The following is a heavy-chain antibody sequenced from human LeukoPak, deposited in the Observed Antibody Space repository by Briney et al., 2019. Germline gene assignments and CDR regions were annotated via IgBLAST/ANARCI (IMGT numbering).Heavy chain of an antibody. CDR2: INADGSEG. D-gene: IGHD6-6*01. CDR3: ARSSYSSSSSV. V-gene: IGHV3-7*03. CDR1: GFTFSGFW. Sequence: GGSLRLSCAVSGFTFSGFWMSWSRQAPGKGLEWVASINADGSEGYYADVVKGRFTISRDNAKNSLYLQINSLRAEDTAVYYCARSSYSSSSSVWGRGTMVTVSS. J-gene: IGHJ3*01.